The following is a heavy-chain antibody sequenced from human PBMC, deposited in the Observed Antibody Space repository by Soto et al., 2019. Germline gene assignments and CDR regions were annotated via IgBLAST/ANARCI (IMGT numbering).Heavy chain of an antibody. J-gene: IGHJ4*02. CDR1: GFTFSSYG. CDR3: ASYYCSGGSCYDN. V-gene: IGHV3-33*01. CDR2: IWYDGSNK. D-gene: IGHD2-15*01. Sequence: SGGSLRLSCAASGFTFSSYGMHWVRQAPGKGLEWVAVIWYDGSNKYYADSVKGRFTISRVYSKNTLYLQMNSLRAEDTAVYYCASYYCSGGSCYDNWGQGTLVTVSS.